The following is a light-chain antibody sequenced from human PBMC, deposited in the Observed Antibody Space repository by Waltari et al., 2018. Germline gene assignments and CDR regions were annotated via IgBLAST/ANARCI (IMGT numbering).Light chain of an antibody. Sequence: IQMTQSPSSLSASIGDRVTITCRASKDIRKNLSWFQERPGKAPKLVIYDASNLEAGVPSRVSVTWSGTDFSLTISSLQPEDSATYYCQHYNNLPYTFSRGTKLQIK. J-gene: IGKJ2*01. CDR1: KDIRKN. CDR2: DAS. V-gene: IGKV1-33*01. CDR3: QHYNNLPYT.